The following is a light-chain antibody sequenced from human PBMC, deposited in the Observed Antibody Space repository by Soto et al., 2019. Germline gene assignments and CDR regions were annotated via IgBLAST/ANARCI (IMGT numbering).Light chain of an antibody. CDR1: QSVSGY. J-gene: IGKJ1*01. V-gene: IGKV3-20*01. Sequence: EVVMTHSPDSLSVSPLEMATLSFRASQSVSGYLAWYQQKPGQAPRLLIYDASKRATGIPARFSGSGFGTDFTLTISRLEPEDFAVYYCHQYGSSPATFGQGTKVDIK. CDR3: HQYGSSPAT. CDR2: DAS.